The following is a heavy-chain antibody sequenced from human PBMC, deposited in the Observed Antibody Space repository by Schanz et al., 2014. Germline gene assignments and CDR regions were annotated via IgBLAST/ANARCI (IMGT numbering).Heavy chain of an antibody. CDR1: GFTFSTYY. D-gene: IGHD3-10*01. CDR2: IYSSGST. Sequence: EVQLVESGGGLVKPGGSLRLSCAASGFTFSTYYMNWVRQAPGKGLEWVSTIYSSGSTYYADSVRGRFTISRDNSMNTVYLQMNSLRAEDTAVYYCAKDQGSYGSGSYSYFDYWGQGTLATVSS. V-gene: IGHV3-66*01. J-gene: IGHJ4*02. CDR3: AKDQGSYGSGSYSYFDY.